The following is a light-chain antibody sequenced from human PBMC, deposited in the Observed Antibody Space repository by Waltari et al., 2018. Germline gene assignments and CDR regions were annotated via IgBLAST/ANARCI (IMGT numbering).Light chain of an antibody. CDR1: AMPQPY. Sequence: SSELTQPPSVSVSPGQTATVPCPGDAMPQPYVYWYQQKPGQAPVQVMAKDIERPAGNPERFSGSNSGTTVTLIITGVQAEDEADYYCQSADIDGLYVVFGSGTKLTVL. V-gene: IGLV3-25*03. J-gene: IGLJ2*01. CDR2: KDI. CDR3: QSADIDGLYVV.